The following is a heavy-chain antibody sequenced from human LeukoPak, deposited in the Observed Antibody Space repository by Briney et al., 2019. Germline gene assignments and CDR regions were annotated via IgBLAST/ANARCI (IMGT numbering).Heavy chain of an antibody. Sequence: SETLFLTCAVSGYSIRSGYYSGWIRRPPCEGLVWIGSIYHSGSTYYNPSLKSRVTISVDTSKNQFSLKLSSVTAADTAVYYCARDARVPSSWFDPWGQGTLVTVSS. V-gene: IGHV4-38-2*02. J-gene: IGHJ5*02. CDR1: GYSIRSGYY. CDR2: IYHSGST. CDR3: ARDARVPSSWFDP. D-gene: IGHD3-3*01.